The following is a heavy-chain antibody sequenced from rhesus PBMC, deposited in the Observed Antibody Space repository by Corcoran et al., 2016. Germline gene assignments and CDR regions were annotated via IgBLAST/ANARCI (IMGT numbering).Heavy chain of an antibody. CDR1: GFSLTTSGMG. D-gene: IGHD2-39*02. Sequence: QVTLKESGPALVKPTQTLTLTCTFSGFSLTTSGMGVGWIRQPPGKALEWLALIYWDDDKRYSTSLKSRLTISKDTSKNQVVLTMTNMDPVDTATYYCARRLGGWSLFDYWGQGVLVTVSS. CDR3: ARRLGGWSLFDY. CDR2: IYWDDDK. V-gene: IGHV2-174*01. J-gene: IGHJ4*01.